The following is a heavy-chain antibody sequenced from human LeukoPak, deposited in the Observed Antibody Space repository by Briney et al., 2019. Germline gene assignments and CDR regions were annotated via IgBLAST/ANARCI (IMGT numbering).Heavy chain of an antibody. CDR3: ARGGVVGTDFDY. Sequence: SETLSLTCTVSGGSISSYYWSWIRQPAGKGLEWIGRIYTSGSTNYNPSLKSRVTMSVDTSKNQFSPKLSSVTAADTAVYYCARGGVVGTDFDYWGQGTLVTVSS. CDR2: IYTSGST. CDR1: GGSISSYY. J-gene: IGHJ4*02. D-gene: IGHD2-15*01. V-gene: IGHV4-4*07.